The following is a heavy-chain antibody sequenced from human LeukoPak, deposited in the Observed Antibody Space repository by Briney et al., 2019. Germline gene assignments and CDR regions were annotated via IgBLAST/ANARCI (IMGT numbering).Heavy chain of an antibody. D-gene: IGHD2-15*01. CDR3: ARDKLSCSGGSCYSGAFDY. CDR1: GGSISSGDYY. CDR2: IYYSGST. J-gene: IGHJ4*02. V-gene: IGHV4-30-4*08. Sequence: SETLSLTCTVSGGSISSGDYYWSWIRQPPGKGLEWIGYIYYSGSTYYNPSLKSRVTISVDTSKNQFSLKLSSVTAADMAVYYCARDKLSCSGGSCYSGAFDYWGQGTLVTVSS.